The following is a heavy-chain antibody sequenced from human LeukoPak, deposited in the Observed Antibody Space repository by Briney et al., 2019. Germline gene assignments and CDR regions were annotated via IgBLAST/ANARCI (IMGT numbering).Heavy chain of an antibody. D-gene: IGHD3-22*01. CDR3: AGDGDYYDSSGYYSSYFDY. Sequence: GASVKVSCKASGYTFTSYYMHWVRQAPGQGLEWMGIINPSGGSTSYAQKFQGRVTMTRDTSTSTVYMELSSLRSEDTAVYYCAGDGDYYDSSGYYSSYFDYWGQGTLVTVSS. J-gene: IGHJ4*02. CDR2: INPSGGST. CDR1: GYTFTSYY. V-gene: IGHV1-46*01.